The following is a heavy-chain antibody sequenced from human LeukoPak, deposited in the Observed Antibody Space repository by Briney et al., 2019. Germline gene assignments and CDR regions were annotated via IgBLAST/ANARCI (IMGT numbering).Heavy chain of an antibody. J-gene: IGHJ3*02. Sequence: GGSLRLSCTASGFTFGDYAMSWFRQALGKGLEWVGFIRSKAYGGTTEYAASVKGRFTISRDDSKSIAYLQMNSLKTEDTAVYYCTREDIVVVPAASSAFDIWGQGTMVTVSS. V-gene: IGHV3-49*03. CDR3: TREDIVVVPAASSAFDI. CDR2: IRSKAYGGTT. D-gene: IGHD2-2*01. CDR1: GFTFGDYA.